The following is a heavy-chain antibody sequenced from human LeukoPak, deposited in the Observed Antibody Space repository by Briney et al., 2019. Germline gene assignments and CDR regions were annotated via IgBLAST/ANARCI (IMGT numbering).Heavy chain of an antibody. CDR2: INNRGSP. Sequence: PSETLSLTCAVHGGSFSGYYWSWIRQPPGKGLEWMGEINNRGSPNYNPSLKSRVTISVDTSKNQFSLKLSSVTAADTAVYYCARGQSVVVPAAERYYYYYMDVWGKGTTVTVSS. V-gene: IGHV4-34*01. J-gene: IGHJ6*03. CDR1: GGSFSGYY. D-gene: IGHD2-2*01. CDR3: ARGQSVVVPAAERYYYYYMDV.